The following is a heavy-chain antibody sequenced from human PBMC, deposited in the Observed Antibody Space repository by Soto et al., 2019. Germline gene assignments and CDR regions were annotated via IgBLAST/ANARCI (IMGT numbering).Heavy chain of an antibody. V-gene: IGHV3-30*18. CDR1: GFTCSSYG. Sequence: QVQLVESGGGVVQPGRSLRLSCAASGFTCSSYGMHWVRQAPGKGLEWVALISYDGSNKYYADSVKGRLTISRDNSKNTLYLQMNSLRAEDTSVYYCAKDDSSGWYRKYACDSWGPGTMVTVSS. J-gene: IGHJ3*02. D-gene: IGHD6-19*01. CDR2: ISYDGSNK. CDR3: AKDDSSGWYRKYACDS.